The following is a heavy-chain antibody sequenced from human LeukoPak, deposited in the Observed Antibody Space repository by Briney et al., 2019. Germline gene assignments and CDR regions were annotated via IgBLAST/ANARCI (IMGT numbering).Heavy chain of an antibody. Sequence: GRSLRLSCAASGFTFSSYGMHWVRQAPGKGLEWVAVISYDGSNKYYADSVKGRFTISRDNSKNTLYLQMNSLRAEDTAVYYCAKTGAHIVATMYYFDYWGQGTLVTVSS. CDR3: AKTGAHIVATMYYFDY. J-gene: IGHJ4*02. CDR2: ISYDGSNK. CDR1: GFTFSSYG. D-gene: IGHD5-12*01. V-gene: IGHV3-30*18.